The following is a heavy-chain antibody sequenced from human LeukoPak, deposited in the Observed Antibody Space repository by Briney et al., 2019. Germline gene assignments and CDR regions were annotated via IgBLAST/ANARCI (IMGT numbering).Heavy chain of an antibody. CDR3: ARAEETTWGIDP. CDR1: GFTFSSYS. D-gene: IGHD3-16*01. J-gene: IGHJ5*02. CDR2: IGSTSSYI. V-gene: IGHV3-21*01. Sequence: PGGSLRLSCAGSGFTFSSYSMNWVRQAPGKGLEWVSSIGSTSSYIYYADSVKGRFTVSRDNAKNSLYLQMNNLRAEDTAVYYCARAEETTWGIDPWGQGILVTVSS.